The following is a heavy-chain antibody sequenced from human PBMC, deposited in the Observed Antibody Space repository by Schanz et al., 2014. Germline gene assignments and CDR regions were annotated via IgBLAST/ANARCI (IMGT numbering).Heavy chain of an antibody. CDR3: AKAADWPVTRFDP. D-gene: IGHD3-9*01. J-gene: IGHJ5*02. CDR2: LSEGGGGT. CDR1: GFTLSNYA. V-gene: IGHV3-23*01. Sequence: EMQLLESGGGLAQPGGSLRLSCAASGFTLSNYAMSWVRQAPGKGLEWVSALSEGGGGTHYADSVRGRFPISSDSSKNTLYLQMSSLRADDTAVYYCAKAADWPVTRFDPWGQGTLVTVSS.